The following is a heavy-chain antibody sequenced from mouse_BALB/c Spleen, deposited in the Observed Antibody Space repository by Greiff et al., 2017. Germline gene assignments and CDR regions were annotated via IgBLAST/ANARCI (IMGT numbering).Heavy chain of an antibody. CDR3: TRGDYYGYNYAMDY. J-gene: IGHJ4*01. V-gene: IGHV1-5*01. CDR2: IYPGNSDT. Sequence: VQLKESGTVLARPGASVKMSCKASGYTFTSYWMHWVKQRPGQGLEWIGAIYPGNSDTSYNQKFKGKAKLTAVTSTSTAYMELSSLTNEDSAVYYCTRGDYYGYNYAMDYWGQGTSVTVSS. CDR1: GYTFTSYW. D-gene: IGHD1-2*01.